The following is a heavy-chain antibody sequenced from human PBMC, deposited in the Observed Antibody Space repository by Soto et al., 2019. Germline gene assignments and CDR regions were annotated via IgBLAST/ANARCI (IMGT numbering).Heavy chain of an antibody. D-gene: IGHD6-19*01. CDR2: IIPIFGTA. CDR3: ARDHRIAVAGTSFEY. V-gene: IGHV1-69*13. Sequence: SVKVSCKASGGTFSSYAFSWVRQAPGQGLEWMGGIIPIFGTANYAQKFQGRVTITADESTSTAYMELSSLRSEDTAVYYCARDHRIAVAGTSFEYWGQGTLVTVSS. CDR1: GGTFSSYA. J-gene: IGHJ4*02.